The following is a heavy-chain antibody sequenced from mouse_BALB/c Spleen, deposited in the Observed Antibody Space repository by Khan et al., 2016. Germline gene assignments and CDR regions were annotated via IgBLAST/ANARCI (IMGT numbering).Heavy chain of an antibody. J-gene: IGHJ4*01. V-gene: IGHV3-2*02. CDR2: IAYRGAP. Sequence: EVELVESGPGLVKPSQSLSLTCTVTGYSITSVYAWNWIRQFPGNTLEWMGYIAYRGAPSYNPSLSGRISITRDTAKNQFFLQLNSVTTEDTATYYCVRRDANYVMDYWGQGTSVTVSS. CDR1: GYSITSVYA. CDR3: VRRDANYVMDY.